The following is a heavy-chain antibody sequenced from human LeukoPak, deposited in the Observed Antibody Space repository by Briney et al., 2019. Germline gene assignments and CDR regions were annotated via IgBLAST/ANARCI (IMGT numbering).Heavy chain of an antibody. Sequence: GGSLRLSCVASGFTFSSYAMHWVRQAPGKGLEWVAVISYDGSSVKGRFTISRDNSNNTLYVQMSSLRAEDTAVYYCAKDRGTGTNNHWGQGTLVTVSS. CDR3: AKDRGTGTNNH. V-gene: IGHV3-30*04. D-gene: IGHD1-1*01. CDR2: ISYDG. CDR1: GFTFSSYA. J-gene: IGHJ4*02.